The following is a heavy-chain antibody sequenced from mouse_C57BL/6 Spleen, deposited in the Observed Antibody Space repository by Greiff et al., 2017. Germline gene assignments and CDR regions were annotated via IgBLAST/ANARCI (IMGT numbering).Heavy chain of an antibody. CDR3: ARDSNYYGSSPYYFDY. CDR2: ISDGGSYT. V-gene: IGHV5-4*03. J-gene: IGHJ2*01. CDR1: GFTFSSYA. D-gene: IGHD1-1*01. Sequence: EVKLMESGGGLVKPGGSLKLSCAASGFTFSSYAMSWVRQTPEKRLEWVATISDGGSYTYYPDNVKGRFTISRDNAKNNLYLQMSHLKSEDTAMYYCARDSNYYGSSPYYFDYGGQGTTLTVSS.